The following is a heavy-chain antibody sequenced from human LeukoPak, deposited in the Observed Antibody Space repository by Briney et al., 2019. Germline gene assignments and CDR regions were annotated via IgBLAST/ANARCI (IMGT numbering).Heavy chain of an antibody. CDR2: INHRGST. CDR3: ARDVPGGY. D-gene: IGHD2-15*01. Sequence: SETLSLTCAVYGGSFSGYYWSWVRQPPGKGLEWLGEINHRGSTNYNPSLKSRVTISVDTSKNQFSLRLRSVTAADTAVYYCARDVPGGYWGQGTLVTVS. V-gene: IGHV4-34*01. J-gene: IGHJ4*02. CDR1: GGSFSGYY.